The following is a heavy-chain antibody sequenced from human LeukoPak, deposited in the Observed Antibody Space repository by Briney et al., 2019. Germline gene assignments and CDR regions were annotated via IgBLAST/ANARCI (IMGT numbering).Heavy chain of an antibody. Sequence: SGTLSLTCAISGYSISSGYYWGWIRQPPGKGLEWIGSIYHSGSTYYNPSLKSRATISVDTSKNQFSLKLSSVTAADTAVYYCESDIWLQVLDHWGQGTLVTVFS. CDR2: IYHSGST. V-gene: IGHV4-38-2*01. D-gene: IGHD3-9*01. CDR3: ESDIWLQVLDH. CDR1: GYSISSGYY. J-gene: IGHJ4*02.